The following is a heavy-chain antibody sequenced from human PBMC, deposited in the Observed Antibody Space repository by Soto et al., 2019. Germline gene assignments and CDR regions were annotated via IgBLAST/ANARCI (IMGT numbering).Heavy chain of an antibody. D-gene: IGHD3-16*02. Sequence: QVQLVESGGGVVQPGRSLRLSCAASGFTFSSYGMHWVRQAPGKGLEWVAVIWYDGSNKYYADSVKGRFTISRDNSKNPLYLQMNSLRAEDTAVYYCARSLVGYRFSANDYWGQGTLVTVSS. CDR2: IWYDGSNK. CDR3: ARSLVGYRFSANDY. J-gene: IGHJ4*02. V-gene: IGHV3-33*01. CDR1: GFTFSSYG.